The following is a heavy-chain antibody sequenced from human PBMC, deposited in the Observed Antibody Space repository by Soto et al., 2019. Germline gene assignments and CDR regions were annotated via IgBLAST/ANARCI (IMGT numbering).Heavy chain of an antibody. D-gene: IGHD3-3*01. Sequence: SETLSLTCTVSGGSISSGGYYWSWIRQHPGKGLEWIGYIYYSGSTYYNPSLKSRVTISVDTSKNQFSLKLSSVTAADTAVYYCARLAPPWNYYGMDVWGQGTTVTVSS. CDR3: ARLAPPWNYYGMDV. V-gene: IGHV4-31*03. CDR2: IYYSGST. J-gene: IGHJ6*02. CDR1: GGSISSGGYY.